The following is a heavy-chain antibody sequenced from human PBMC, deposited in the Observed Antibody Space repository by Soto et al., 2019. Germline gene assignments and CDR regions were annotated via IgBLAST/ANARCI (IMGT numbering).Heavy chain of an antibody. CDR2: IYYSGST. Sequence: SETLSLTCTVSGGSISSYYWSWIRQPPGKGLEWIGYIYYSGSTNYNPSLKSRVTISVDTSKNQFSLKLSSVTAADTAVYYCARHFKSPHYDFWSGYYYYFDDWGQGTLVTVSS. V-gene: IGHV4-59*08. J-gene: IGHJ4*02. CDR3: ARHFKSPHYDFWSGYYYYFDD. D-gene: IGHD3-3*01. CDR1: GGSISSYY.